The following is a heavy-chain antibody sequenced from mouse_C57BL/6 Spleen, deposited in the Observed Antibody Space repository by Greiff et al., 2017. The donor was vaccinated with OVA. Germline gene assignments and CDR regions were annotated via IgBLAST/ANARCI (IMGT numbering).Heavy chain of an antibody. CDR1: GFNIKDYY. CDR3: ARSRDYGNYGWFAD. CDR2: IDPEDGET. Sequence: VQLKESGAELVKPGASVKLSCTASGFNIKDYYMHWVKQRTEQGLEWIGRIDPEDGETTYASKFQGKATITADTSSNTAYLQLSSLTSEDTAVYYCARSRDYGNYGWFADWGKGTTLTVAS. D-gene: IGHD2-1*01. V-gene: IGHV14-2*01. J-gene: IGHJ2*01.